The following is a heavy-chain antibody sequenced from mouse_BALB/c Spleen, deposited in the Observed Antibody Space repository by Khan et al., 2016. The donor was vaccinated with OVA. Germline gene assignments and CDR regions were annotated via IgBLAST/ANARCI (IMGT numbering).Heavy chain of an antibody. CDR1: GYSITSGYG. V-gene: IGHV3-2*02. CDR3: DRTARIKY. J-gene: IGHJ2*01. CDR2: ISYSGST. D-gene: IGHD1-2*01. Sequence: EVQLVETGPGLVKPSQSLSLTCTVTGYSITSGYGWNWIRQFPGNKLEWMGYISYSGSTNYNPSLKSRISITRDTSKNQFFLQLNSVTTEDTATYYCDRTARIKYWGQGTTLTVSS.